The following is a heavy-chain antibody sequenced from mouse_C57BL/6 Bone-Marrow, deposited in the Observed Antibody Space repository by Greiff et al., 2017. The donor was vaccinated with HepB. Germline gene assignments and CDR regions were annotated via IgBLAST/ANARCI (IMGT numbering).Heavy chain of an antibody. Sequence: EVQLQQSGPELVKPGASVKISCKASGYTFTDYYMNWVKQSHGKSLEWIGDINPNNGGTSYNQKFKGKATLTVDKSSSTAYMELRSLTSEDSAVYYCARSRQPGNVDYWGQGTTLTVSS. CDR1: GYTFTDYY. V-gene: IGHV1-26*01. CDR3: ARSRQPGNVDY. J-gene: IGHJ2*01. D-gene: IGHD3-2*01. CDR2: INPNNGGT.